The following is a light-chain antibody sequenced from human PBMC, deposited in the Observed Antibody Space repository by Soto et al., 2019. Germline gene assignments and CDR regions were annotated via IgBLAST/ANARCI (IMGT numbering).Light chain of an antibody. J-gene: IGLJ3*02. CDR2: DVS. V-gene: IGLV2-14*01. CDR1: SSDVGASNS. CDR3: CSHTGSNTWV. Sequence: QSALTQPASVSGSPGQSITISYTGTSSDVGASNSVSWYQQHPGKSPKLLIYDVSSRPSGVSNRFSGSKSGNTASLTISGLQAEDEADYYCCSHTGSNTWVFGGGTKVTVL.